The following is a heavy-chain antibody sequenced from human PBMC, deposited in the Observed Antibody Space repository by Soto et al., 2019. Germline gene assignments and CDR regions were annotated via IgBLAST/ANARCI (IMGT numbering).Heavy chain of an antibody. D-gene: IGHD3-16*02. CDR2: INPNSGGT. J-gene: IGHJ4*02. Sequence: ASVKVSCKASGYTFSGYYIHWVRQAPGQGLEWMGWINPNSGGTNYAQKFQGWVTMTRDTSISTAYMELSRLRSDDTAVYYCARGGIWGSYRYGPGPPYYFDYWGQGTLVTVSS. V-gene: IGHV1-2*04. CDR1: GYTFSGYY. CDR3: ARGGIWGSYRYGPGPPYYFDY.